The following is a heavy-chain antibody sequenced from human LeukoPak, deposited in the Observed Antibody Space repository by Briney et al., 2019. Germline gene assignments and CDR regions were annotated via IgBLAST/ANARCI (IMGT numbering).Heavy chain of an antibody. Sequence: SSVKDSCKVSGYTLTELSMHWVRQAPGKGREWMGGFYPEDGETIYAQKFQGLVTMTEDSSTDTAYMELSRLRSEDTAVYYCATRPPTGYSSGWYFDYWGQGTLVTVSS. J-gene: IGHJ4*02. V-gene: IGHV1-24*01. CDR2: FYPEDGET. CDR3: ATRPPTGYSSGWYFDY. CDR1: GYTLTELS. D-gene: IGHD6-19*01.